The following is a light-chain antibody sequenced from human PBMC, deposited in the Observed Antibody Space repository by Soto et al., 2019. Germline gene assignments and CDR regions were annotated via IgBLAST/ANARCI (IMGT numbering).Light chain of an antibody. V-gene: IGKV1-39*01. J-gene: IGKJ2*01. CDR3: QQTFSPPYN. Sequence: SVVPSRFSGSVSGTDFTLTISSLQPEDVATYYCQQTFSPPYNFGHGTKLEIK.